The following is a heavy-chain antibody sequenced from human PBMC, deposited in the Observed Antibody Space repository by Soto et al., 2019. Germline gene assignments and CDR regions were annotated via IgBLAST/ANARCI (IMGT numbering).Heavy chain of an antibody. Sequence: SVKVSCKASGGTFSSYAISWVRQAPGQGLEWMGGNIPIFGTANYAQKFQGRVTITADESTSTAYMELSSLRSEDTAVYYCAVLNYYDSSGYYYQAFDIWGQGTMVTVSS. D-gene: IGHD3-22*01. V-gene: IGHV1-69*13. CDR1: GGTFSSYA. CDR3: AVLNYYDSSGYYYQAFDI. CDR2: NIPIFGTA. J-gene: IGHJ3*02.